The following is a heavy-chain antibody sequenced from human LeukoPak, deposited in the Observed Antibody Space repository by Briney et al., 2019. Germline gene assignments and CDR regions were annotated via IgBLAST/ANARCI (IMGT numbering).Heavy chain of an antibody. CDR1: GFTFSSFD. V-gene: IGHV3-13*01. CDR3: PRGPPRGKYYYMDV. CDR2: IGTASDT. J-gene: IGHJ6*03. Sequence: GGSLRLSCAASGFTFSSFDMHWVRQPTGQGLEWVSTIGTASDTYYPGSVEGRFTLSRDNAKNSLYLQMNSLTAGDTAVYYCPRGPPRGKYYYMDVWGKGPTVTVSS. D-gene: IGHD1-1*01.